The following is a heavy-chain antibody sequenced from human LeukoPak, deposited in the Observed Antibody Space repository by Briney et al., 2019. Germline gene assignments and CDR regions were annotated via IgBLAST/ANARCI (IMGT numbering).Heavy chain of an antibody. CDR1: GGSFSGYY. Sequence: KPSETLSLTCAVYGGSFSGYYWSWIRQPPGKGLEWIGEINHSGSTNYNPSLKSRVTISVDTSKNQFSLKLSSVTAADTAVYYCAKAYHQWELPEDYWGQGTLVTVSS. V-gene: IGHV4-34*01. CDR3: AKAYHQWELPEDY. CDR2: INHSGST. J-gene: IGHJ4*02. D-gene: IGHD1-26*01.